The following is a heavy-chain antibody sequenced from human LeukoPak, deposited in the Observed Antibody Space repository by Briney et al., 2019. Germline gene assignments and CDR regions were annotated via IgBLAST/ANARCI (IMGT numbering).Heavy chain of an antibody. CDR2: IWYDGSNK. J-gene: IGHJ6*02. V-gene: IGHV3-33*01. Sequence: GGSLRLSCAASGLTFSSYGMHWVRQAPGKGLEWVAVIWYDGSNKYYADSVKGRFTISRDNSKNTLYLQMNSLRAEDTAVYYCARVPVPAEYYYYYYGMDVWGQGTTVTVSS. CDR3: ARVPVPAEYYYYYYGMDV. CDR1: GLTFSSYG. D-gene: IGHD2-2*01.